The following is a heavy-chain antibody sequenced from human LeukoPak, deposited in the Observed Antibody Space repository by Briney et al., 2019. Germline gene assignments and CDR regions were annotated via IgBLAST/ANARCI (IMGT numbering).Heavy chain of an antibody. CDR3: ARDGRDGYNLLDY. V-gene: IGHV4-59*01. D-gene: IGHD5-24*01. J-gene: IGHJ4*02. Sequence: SETLSLTCTVSDGSISSYYWSWIRQPPGKGLEWIGYIYYSGSTNYNPSLKSRVTISVDTSKNQFSLKLSSVTAADTAVYYCARDGRDGYNLLDYWGQGTLVTVSS. CDR1: DGSISSYY. CDR2: IYYSGST.